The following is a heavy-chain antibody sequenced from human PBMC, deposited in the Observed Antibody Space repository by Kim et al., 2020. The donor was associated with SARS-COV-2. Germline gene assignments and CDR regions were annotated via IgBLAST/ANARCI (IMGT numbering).Heavy chain of an antibody. D-gene: IGHD6-13*01. V-gene: IGHV4-4*02. J-gene: IGHJ4*02. CDR3: AVSGSSWFFDY. Sequence: SETLSLTCTVSGGSISSSNWWSWVRQPPGPGLEWIGEIYHSGSTNYNPSLKSRVTISVDKSKNQFSLKLSSVTAADTAVYYCAVSGSSWFFDYWGQGTLVTVSS. CDR2: IYHSGST. CDR1: GGSISSSNW.